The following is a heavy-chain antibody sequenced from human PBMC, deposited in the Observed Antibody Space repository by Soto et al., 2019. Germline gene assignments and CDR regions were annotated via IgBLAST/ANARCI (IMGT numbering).Heavy chain of an antibody. J-gene: IGHJ5*02. CDR3: ASQATGWYPDP. CDR1: GGSISSGGYY. D-gene: IGHD6-19*01. V-gene: IGHV4-31*03. CDR2: IYDSGNT. Sequence: SETLSLTCTVSGGSISSGGYYWSWIRQFPGKGLEWIGYIYDSGNTYYNPSLKSRITISTDTSKSQFSLNLTSVTAADTAVYYCASQATGWYPDPWGQGTLVTVSS.